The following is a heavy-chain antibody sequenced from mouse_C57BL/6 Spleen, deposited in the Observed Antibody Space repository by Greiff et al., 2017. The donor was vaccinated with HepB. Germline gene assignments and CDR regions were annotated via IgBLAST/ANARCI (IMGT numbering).Heavy chain of an antibody. CDR3: ARSPHGYYYAMDY. CDR2: INPYNGGT. V-gene: IGHV1-19*01. Sequence: EVQLQQSGPVLVKPGASVKMSCKASGYTFTDYYMNWVKQSHGKSLEWIGVINPYNGGTSYNQKFKGKATLTVDKSSSTAYMELNSLTSEDSAVYYCARSPHGYYYAMDYWGQGTSVTVSS. J-gene: IGHJ4*01. CDR1: GYTFTDYY. D-gene: IGHD2-2*01.